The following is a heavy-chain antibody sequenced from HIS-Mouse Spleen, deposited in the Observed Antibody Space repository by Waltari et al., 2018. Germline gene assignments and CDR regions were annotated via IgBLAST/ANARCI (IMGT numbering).Heavy chain of an antibody. D-gene: IGHD4-4*01. J-gene: IGHJ4*02. V-gene: IGHV3-13*01. CDR1: GFTFSSYD. CDR3: ARGYSNYVPYFDY. CDR2: SGNAGET. Sequence: EVQLVESGGGLVQPGGSLRLSCAASGFTFSSYDMHWVRQATGKGLGWVSASGNAGETYDPGAVKGRFTISREKAKNSLYLQMNSLRAGDTAVYYCARGYSNYVPYFDYWGQGTLVTVSS.